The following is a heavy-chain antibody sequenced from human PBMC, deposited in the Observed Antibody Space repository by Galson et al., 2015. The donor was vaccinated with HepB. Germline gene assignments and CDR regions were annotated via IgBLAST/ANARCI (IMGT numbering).Heavy chain of an antibody. CDR2: IYHSGST. J-gene: IGHJ4*02. D-gene: IGHD4-23*01. CDR1: GGSISSGGYS. Sequence: LTCAVSGGSISSGGYSWSWIRQPPGKGLEWIGYIYHSGSTYYNPSLKSRVTISVDRSKNQFSLKLSSVTAADTAVYYCARDYGGNSGYFDYWGQGTLVTVSS. V-gene: IGHV4-30-2*01. CDR3: ARDYGGNSGYFDY.